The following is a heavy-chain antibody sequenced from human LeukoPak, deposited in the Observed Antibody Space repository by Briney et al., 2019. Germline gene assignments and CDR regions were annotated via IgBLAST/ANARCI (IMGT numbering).Heavy chain of an antibody. CDR3: AKVGWYGYLSHD. CDR2: IRYDGSNK. J-gene: IGHJ4*02. V-gene: IGHV3-30*02. CDR1: GFTFSSYG. Sequence: PGGSLRLSCAASGFTFSSYGMHWVRQAPGKGLEWVAFIRYDGSNKYYADSVKGRFTISRDNSKNTLYLQMNSPRAEDTAVYYCAKVGWYGYLSHDWGQGTLVTVSS. D-gene: IGHD4-17*01.